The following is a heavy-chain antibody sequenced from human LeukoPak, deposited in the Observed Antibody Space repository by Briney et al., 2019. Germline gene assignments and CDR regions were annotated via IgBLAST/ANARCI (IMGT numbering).Heavy chain of an antibody. CDR2: ISAYNGNT. V-gene: IGHV1-18*01. CDR1: GYTFTSYG. CDR3: ARGAYDSSGYFFWFDY. J-gene: IGHJ4*02. D-gene: IGHD3-22*01. Sequence: EASVKVSCKASGYTFTSYGISWVRQAPGQGLEWMGWISAYNGNTNYAQKLQGRVTMTTDTSTSTAYMELRSLRSEDTAVYYCARGAYDSSGYFFWFDYWGQGTLVTVSS.